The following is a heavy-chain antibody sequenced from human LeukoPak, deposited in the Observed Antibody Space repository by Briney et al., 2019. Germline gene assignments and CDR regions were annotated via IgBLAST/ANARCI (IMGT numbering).Heavy chain of an antibody. D-gene: IGHD4-23*01. V-gene: IGHV3-7*03. J-gene: IGHJ4*02. CDR3: ARDSGKARSDY. CDR2: IKQNGGER. Sequence: GGSLRLSCVASGFTFSDYWMTWVRQAPGKGLEWVANIKQNGGERYYVDSVKGRFTISRDNAKNSLYLQMNSLRAEDTVVYYCARDSGKARSDYWGQGALVTVSS. CDR1: GFTFSDYW.